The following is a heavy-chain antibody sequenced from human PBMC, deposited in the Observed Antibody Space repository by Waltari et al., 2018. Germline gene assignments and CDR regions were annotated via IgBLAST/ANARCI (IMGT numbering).Heavy chain of an antibody. CDR3: VSSKQQLVRWFDY. CDR2: ISGSGGST. V-gene: IGHV3-23*01. D-gene: IGHD6-13*01. Sequence: EVQLLESGGGLVQPGGSLRLSCAASGFTFSSYAMSWVRQAPGKGLEWVSAISGSGGSTYYADSVKGRFTISRDNSKNTLYLQMNSLRAEDTAVYYCVSSKQQLVRWFDYWGQGTLVTVSS. J-gene: IGHJ4*02. CDR1: GFTFSSYA.